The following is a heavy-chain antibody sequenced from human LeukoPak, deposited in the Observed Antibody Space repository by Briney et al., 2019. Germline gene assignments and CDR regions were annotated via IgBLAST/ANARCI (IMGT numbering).Heavy chain of an antibody. J-gene: IGHJ4*02. CDR2: ISYDGSNK. V-gene: IGHV3-30*18. CDR3: AKSTTVAQRGYFDY. Sequence: GGSLRLSCAASGFTFSSYWMSWVRQAPAKGLEWVAIISYDGSNKYYADSVKGRFTISRDNSKNTLYLQMYSLRAEDTAVYYCAKSTTVAQRGYFDYWGQGTLVTVSS. D-gene: IGHD4-23*01. CDR1: GFTFSSYW.